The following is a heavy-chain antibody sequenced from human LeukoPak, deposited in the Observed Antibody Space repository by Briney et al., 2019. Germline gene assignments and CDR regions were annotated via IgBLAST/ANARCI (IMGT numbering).Heavy chain of an antibody. J-gene: IGHJ4*02. CDR3: ARGLMSGYGDPRDYFDY. CDR2: IYYSGST. D-gene: IGHD4-17*01. CDR1: GGSISSYY. Sequence: SETLSLTCTVSGGSISSYYWSWIRQPPGKGLEWIGYIYYSGSTNYNPSLKSRVTISVDTSKNQFSLKLSSVTAADTAVYYCARGLMSGYGDPRDYFDYWGQGTLVTVSS. V-gene: IGHV4-59*01.